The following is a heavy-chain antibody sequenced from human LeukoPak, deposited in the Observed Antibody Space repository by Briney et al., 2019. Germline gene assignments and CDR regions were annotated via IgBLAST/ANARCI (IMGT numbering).Heavy chain of an antibody. Sequence: GGSLRLSCAGSGFIFSNYAMSWVRQAPGQGLEWVSTISNSGDATFYADAVKGRFTISRDDSKNTLYLQMNSLRAEDTAVYYCARFRRAAAVDSWGQGTLVTVSS. V-gene: IGHV3-23*01. CDR3: ARFRRAAAVDS. CDR2: ISNSGDAT. J-gene: IGHJ4*02. CDR1: GFIFSNYA. D-gene: IGHD6-13*01.